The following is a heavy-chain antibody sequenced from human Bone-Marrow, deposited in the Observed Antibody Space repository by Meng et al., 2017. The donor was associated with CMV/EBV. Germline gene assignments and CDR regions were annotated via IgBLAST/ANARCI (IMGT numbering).Heavy chain of an antibody. CDR2: ISSSSSYI. Sequence: GESLKISCAASGFTFSSYSMNWVRQAPGKGLEWVSSISSSSSYIYYADSVKGRFTISRDNAKNSLYLQMNSLRAEDTAVYYCAREPQQQLVLVRRSGKNCDYWGQGKLVTVAS. CDR3: AREPQQQLVLVRRSGKNCDY. V-gene: IGHV3-21*01. CDR1: GFTFSSYS. D-gene: IGHD6-13*01. J-gene: IGHJ4*02.